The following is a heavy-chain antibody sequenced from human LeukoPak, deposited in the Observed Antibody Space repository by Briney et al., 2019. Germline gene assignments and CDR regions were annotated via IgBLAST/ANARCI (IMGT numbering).Heavy chain of an antibody. CDR2: IWYDGSNK. CDR1: GFTFSSYG. Sequence: PGGSLRLSCAASGFTFSSYGMHWVRQAPGKGLEWVAVIWYDGSNKYYADSVKGRFTISRDNSKNTLYLQMNSLSAEDTAVYYCAKDKAFCSGGSCYHDAFDIWGQGTMVTVSS. CDR3: AKDKAFCSGGSCYHDAFDI. V-gene: IGHV3-33*06. J-gene: IGHJ3*02. D-gene: IGHD2-15*01.